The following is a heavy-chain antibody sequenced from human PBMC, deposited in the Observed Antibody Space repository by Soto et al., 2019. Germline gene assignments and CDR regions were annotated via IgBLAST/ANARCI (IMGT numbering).Heavy chain of an antibody. CDR2: IKHDGSVQ. J-gene: IGHJ4*02. CDR1: GFTFSDAW. V-gene: IGHV3-7*03. Sequence: GGSLRLSCAASGFTFSDAWMSWVRQAPGKGLGWVADIKHDGSVQYYVDSVKGRFTISRDNAKKLLYLQMNGLRAEDTALYYCARATYSNAWYRFDLWGQGTLVTVSS. D-gene: IGHD4-4*01. CDR3: ARATYSNAWYRFDL.